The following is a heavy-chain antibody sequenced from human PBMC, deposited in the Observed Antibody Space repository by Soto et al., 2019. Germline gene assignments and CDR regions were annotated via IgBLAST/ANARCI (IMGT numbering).Heavy chain of an antibody. CDR2: ISAYNGNT. V-gene: IGHV1-18*01. D-gene: IGHD2-2*01. Sequence: QVQLVQSGAEVKKPGASVKVSCKASGYTFTSYGISWVRQAPGQGLEWMGWISAYNGNTNYAQKLQGRVTMTTDTSTSTAYMELRSLRSDDTAVYYCARDDLGYCSSTSCYPYLYGMDVWGQGTTVTVSS. J-gene: IGHJ6*02. CDR1: GYTFTSYG. CDR3: ARDDLGYCSSTSCYPYLYGMDV.